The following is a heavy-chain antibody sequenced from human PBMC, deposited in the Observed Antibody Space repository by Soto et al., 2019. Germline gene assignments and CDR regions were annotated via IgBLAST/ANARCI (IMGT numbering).Heavy chain of an antibody. CDR1: GFSLDTWGVG. CDR3: ARALGSWGSYYFDH. V-gene: IGHV2-5*02. Sequence: QITLKESGPTLVRPTQTLTLTCTVSGFSLDTWGVGVGWIRQPPGKAPEWLALIYWDDDKRYSPSLKNRLTITKDTSKKQVVLTVTNMDPMDTVTYYCARALGSWGSYYFDHWGQGTLVTVSS. D-gene: IGHD3-16*01. J-gene: IGHJ4*02. CDR2: IYWDDDK.